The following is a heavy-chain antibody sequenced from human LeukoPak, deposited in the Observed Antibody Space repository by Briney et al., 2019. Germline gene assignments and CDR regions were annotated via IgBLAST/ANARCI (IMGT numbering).Heavy chain of an antibody. CDR2: ISHSTGST. J-gene: IGHJ6*03. CDR1: GFTFSTYA. V-gene: IGHV3-23*01. D-gene: IGHD2-2*01. CDR3: AKYHLFYYYYMDV. Sequence: GGSLRLSCAASGFTFSTYAMGWVRLAPGKGLEWVSAISHSTGSTYYADSVKGRFTISRDNSKNTLYLQMNSLRAEDTAVYYCAKYHLFYYYYMDVWGKGTTVTVSS.